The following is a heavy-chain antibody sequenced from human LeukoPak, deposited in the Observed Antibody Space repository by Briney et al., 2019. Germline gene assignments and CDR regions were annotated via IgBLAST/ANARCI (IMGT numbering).Heavy chain of an antibody. CDR3: ARDGERGQYYFDY. V-gene: IGHV3-7*01. CDR1: GFTFSSYW. CDR2: IKQDGSEK. Sequence: PGGSLRLSCAASGFTFSSYWMSWVRQAPGKGLEWVANIKQDGSEKYYVDSVKGRFTIPRDNAKNSLYLQMNSLRAEDTAVYYCARDGERGQYYFDYWGQGTLVTVSS. J-gene: IGHJ4*02. D-gene: IGHD1-26*01.